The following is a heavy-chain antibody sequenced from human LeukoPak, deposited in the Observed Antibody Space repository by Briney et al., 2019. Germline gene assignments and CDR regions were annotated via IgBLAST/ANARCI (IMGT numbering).Heavy chain of an antibody. CDR2: IIPILGIA. CDR3: ARDGYGYYGSGRAGDYYYYGMDV. J-gene: IGHJ6*02. CDR1: GGTFSSYA. V-gene: IGHV1-69*04. D-gene: IGHD3-10*01. Sequence: ASVKVSCKASGGTFSSYAISWVRQAPGQGLEWMGRIIPILGIANYAQKFQGRVTITADKSTSTAYMELSSLRSEDTAVYYCARDGYGYYGSGRAGDYYYYGMDVWGQGATVTVSS.